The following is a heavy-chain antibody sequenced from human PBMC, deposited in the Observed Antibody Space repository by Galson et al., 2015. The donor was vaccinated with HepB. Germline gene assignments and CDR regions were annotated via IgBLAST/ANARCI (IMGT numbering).Heavy chain of an antibody. CDR2: ISSSSSYI. CDR1: GFTFSSYS. V-gene: IGHV3-21*01. D-gene: IGHD2-15*01. J-gene: IGHJ4*02. CDR3: ARGCSGGSCHYFDY. Sequence: SLRLSCAASGFTFSSYSMNWVRQAPGKGLEWVSSISSSSSYIYYADSVKGRFTISRDNAKNSLYLQMNSLRAEDTAVYYCARGCSGGSCHYFDYWGQGTLVTVSS.